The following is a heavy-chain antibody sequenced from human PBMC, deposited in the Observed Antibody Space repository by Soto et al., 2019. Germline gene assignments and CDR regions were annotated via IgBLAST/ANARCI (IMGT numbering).Heavy chain of an antibody. V-gene: IGHV3-23*01. D-gene: IGHD6-13*01. J-gene: IGHJ4*02. Sequence: EVQLLESGGGLVQPGGSLRLSCAASGFTFSSYAMSWVRQAPGKGLEWVSAISGSGGSTYYADSVKGRFTISRDNSMNTLYLQMNSLRAEDTAVYYCAKVSGSSSWLHTGFDYWGQGTLVTVSS. CDR2: ISGSGGST. CDR1: GFTFSSYA. CDR3: AKVSGSSSWLHTGFDY.